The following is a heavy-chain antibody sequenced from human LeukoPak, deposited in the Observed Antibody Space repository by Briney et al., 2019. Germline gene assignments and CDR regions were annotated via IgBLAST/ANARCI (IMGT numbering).Heavy chain of an antibody. D-gene: IGHD6-13*01. CDR2: IKQDGSEK. CDR1: GFTFSSYW. Sequence: GGSLRLSCAASGFTFSSYWMSRVRQAPGKGLEWVANIKQDGSEKYYVDSVKGRFTISRDNAKNSLYLQMNSLRAEDTAVYYCARGTIAAAGYYYFDYWGQGTQVTVSS. V-gene: IGHV3-7*04. J-gene: IGHJ4*02. CDR3: ARGTIAAAGYYYFDY.